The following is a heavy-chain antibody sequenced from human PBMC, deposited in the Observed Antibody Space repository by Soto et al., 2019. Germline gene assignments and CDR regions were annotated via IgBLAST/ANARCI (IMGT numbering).Heavy chain of an antibody. V-gene: IGHV3-7*01. J-gene: IGHJ4*02. CDR2: SKPDGSEE. Sequence: GGSLRLSCVGSGFTFSGSWMSWVRQTPGKGLGWVGNSKPDGSEEYYVDSVKGRFTISRDNAKSSLFLQMNSLRAEDTAMYFCARDFSARTSDYWGQGTPVTVSS. CDR1: GFTFSGSW. CDR3: ARDFSARTSDY.